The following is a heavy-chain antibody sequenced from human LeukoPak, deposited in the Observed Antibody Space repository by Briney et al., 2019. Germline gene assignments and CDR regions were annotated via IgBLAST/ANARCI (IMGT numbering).Heavy chain of an antibody. V-gene: IGHV1-8*01. CDR3: ARGTRGDILTGYSLGY. CDR2: MNPNSGNT. D-gene: IGHD3-9*01. CDR1: GYTFTSYD. Sequence: ASVKVSCKASGYTFTSYDINWVRQATGQGLEWMGWMNPNSGNTGYAQKFQGRVTMTRNTSISIAYMEVSSLRSEDTAVYHCARGTRGDILTGYSLGYWGQGTLVTVSS. J-gene: IGHJ4*02.